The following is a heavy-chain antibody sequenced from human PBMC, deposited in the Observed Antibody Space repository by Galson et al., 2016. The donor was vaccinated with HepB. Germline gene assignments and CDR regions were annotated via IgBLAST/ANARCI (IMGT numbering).Heavy chain of an antibody. CDR2: INSGNGNT. V-gene: IGHV1-3*04. CDR3: VREGKIKVIRGGIAEYFYYGMDV. D-gene: IGHD3-10*01. Sequence: SVKVSCKASGYVFLSYTIHWVRQAPGQRPEWMGWINSGNGNTKYSQKFQGRVTVTRDTSARTVNMELSSLRSEDTAVYYCVREGKIKVIRGGIAEYFYYGMDVWGQGTTVTVSS. CDR1: GYVFLSYT. J-gene: IGHJ6*02.